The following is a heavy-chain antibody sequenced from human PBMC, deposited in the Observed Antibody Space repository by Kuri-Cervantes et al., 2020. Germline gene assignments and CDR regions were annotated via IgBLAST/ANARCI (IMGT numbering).Heavy chain of an antibody. CDR2: INAGNGNT. CDR1: GYTFTSYA. Sequence: ASVKVSCKASGYTFTSYAMHWVRQAPGQRLEWMGWINAGNGNTKYSQKFQGRVTITRDTSASTAYMELSSLRSEDTAVYYCAKSPALWFGEFIWGQGTLVTVSS. D-gene: IGHD3-10*01. CDR3: AKSPALWFGEFI. V-gene: IGHV1-3*01. J-gene: IGHJ4*02.